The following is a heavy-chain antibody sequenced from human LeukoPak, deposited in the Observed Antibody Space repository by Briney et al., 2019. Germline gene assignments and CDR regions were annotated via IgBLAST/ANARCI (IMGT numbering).Heavy chain of an antibody. D-gene: IGHD3-10*01. V-gene: IGHV3-72*01. CDR3: GDLGSAGTDH. CDR1: GFTFSPHY. Sequence: PGGSLRLSCTASGFTFSPHYMDWVRQSPGRGLEWLGLIRNKANRYTTTYAALVKGRFTISRDDSKNSVYLQMEGLKTEDTAVYYCGDLGSAGTDHWGQGTLVTVSS. J-gene: IGHJ4*02. CDR2: IRNKANRYTT.